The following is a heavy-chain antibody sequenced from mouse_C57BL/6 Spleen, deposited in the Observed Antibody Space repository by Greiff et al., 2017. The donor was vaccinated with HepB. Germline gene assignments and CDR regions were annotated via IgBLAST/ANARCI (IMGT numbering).Heavy chain of an antibody. Sequence: QVQLKQPGTELVKPGASVKLSCKASGYTFTSYWMHWVKQRPGQGLEWIGNINPSNGGTNYNEKFKSKATLTVDKSSSTAYMQLSSLTSEDSAVYYCARGGITTVRGTYAMDYWGQGTSVTVSS. CDR3: ARGGITTVRGTYAMDY. CDR1: GYTFTSYW. D-gene: IGHD1-1*01. V-gene: IGHV1-53*01. J-gene: IGHJ4*01. CDR2: INPSNGGT.